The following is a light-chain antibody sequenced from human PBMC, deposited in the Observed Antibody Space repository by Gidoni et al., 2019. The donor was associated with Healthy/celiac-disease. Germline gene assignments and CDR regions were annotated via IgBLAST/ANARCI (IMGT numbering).Light chain of an antibody. CDR3: MQGTHWPPYT. CDR2: KVS. CDR1: QSFVHSDGNTY. J-gene: IGKJ2*01. V-gene: IGKV2-30*02. Sequence: DVVMTQSLLSLPVTRGQPASISCRSSQSFVHSDGNTYLNWFQQRPGQSPRRLIYKVSTRDSGVPDRFSGGGSGTDFTLKISRVEAEDVGVYYCMQGTHWPPYTFGQXTKLEIK.